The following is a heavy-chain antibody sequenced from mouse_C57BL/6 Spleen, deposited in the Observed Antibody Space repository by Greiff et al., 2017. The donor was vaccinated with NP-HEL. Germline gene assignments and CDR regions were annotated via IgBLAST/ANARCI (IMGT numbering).Heavy chain of an antibody. J-gene: IGHJ1*03. CDR1: GYTFTSYW. CDR2: IYPSDSET. CDR3: ARRRGNYVWYFDV. Sequence: QVQLQQPGAELVRPGSSVKLSCKASGYTFTSYWMDWVKQRPGQGLEWIGNIYPSDSETHYNQKFKDKATLTVDKSSSTAYMQLSSLTSEDSAVYYCARRRGNYVWYFDVWGTGTTVTVSS. D-gene: IGHD2-1*01. V-gene: IGHV1-61*01.